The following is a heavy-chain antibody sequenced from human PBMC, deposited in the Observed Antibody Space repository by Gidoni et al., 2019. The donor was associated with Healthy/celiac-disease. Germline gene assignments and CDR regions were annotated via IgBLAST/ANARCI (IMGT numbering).Heavy chain of an antibody. CDR3: ARAIGAGPYYGMDV. CDR1: GFTFSSYG. V-gene: IGHV3-33*01. J-gene: IGHJ6*02. D-gene: IGHD3-16*01. CDR2: IWYDGSNK. Sequence: QVQLVESGGGVVQPGRSLRLSCAASGFTFSSYGMHWVRQAPGKGLEWVAVIWYDGSNKYYADSVKGRFTISRDNSKNTLYLQMNSLRAEDTAVYYCARAIGAGPYYGMDVWGQGTTVTVSS.